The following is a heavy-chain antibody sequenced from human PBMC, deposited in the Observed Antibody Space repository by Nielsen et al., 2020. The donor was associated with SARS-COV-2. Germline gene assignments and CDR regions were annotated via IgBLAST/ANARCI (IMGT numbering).Heavy chain of an antibody. J-gene: IGHJ4*02. CDR2: ISPYDDNT. Sequence: ASVKVSCKASGYTFSSYGINWVRQAPGQGLEWVGWISPYDDNTHYADTLQGRITMTRDTSANTAYMELSSLSSEDTAVYYCARITPSSGWDYWGQGTLVTVSS. V-gene: IGHV1-18*04. CDR1: GYTFSSYG. CDR3: ARITPSSGWDY. D-gene: IGHD6-19*01.